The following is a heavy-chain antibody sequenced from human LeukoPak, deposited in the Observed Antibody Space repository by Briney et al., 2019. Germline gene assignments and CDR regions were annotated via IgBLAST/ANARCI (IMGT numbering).Heavy chain of an antibody. Sequence: ASVKVSCKASGYTFTGYYMHWVRQAPGQGLEWMGRINPNSGGTNYAQKFQGRVTMTRDTSISTAYMELSRLRSDDTAVYYCARDPPPFSGSYWPLGYYYGMDVWGQGTTVTVSS. J-gene: IGHJ6*02. CDR1: GYTFTGYY. CDR3: ARDPPPFSGSYWPLGYYYGMDV. D-gene: IGHD1-26*01. CDR2: INPNSGGT. V-gene: IGHV1-2*06.